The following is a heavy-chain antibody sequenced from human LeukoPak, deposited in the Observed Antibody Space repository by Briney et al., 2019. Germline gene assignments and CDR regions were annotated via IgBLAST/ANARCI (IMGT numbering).Heavy chain of an antibody. D-gene: IGHD2-2*02. J-gene: IGHJ4*02. Sequence: GSLRLSCAASGFTFSSYAMSWVRQAPGKGLEWIGSIYYSGSTYYNPPLKSRVTISVDTSKNQFSLKLSSVTVADTAVYYCARHVMVVPAAIRYWGQGTLVTVSS. CDR2: IYYSGST. V-gene: IGHV4-39*01. CDR1: GFTFSSYA. CDR3: ARHVMVVPAAIRY.